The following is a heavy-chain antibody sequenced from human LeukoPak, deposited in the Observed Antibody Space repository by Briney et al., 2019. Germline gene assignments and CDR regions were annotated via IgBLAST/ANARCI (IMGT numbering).Heavy chain of an antibody. J-gene: IGHJ4*02. CDR3: ARGTGSYYSLGY. Sequence: GESLRLSCAASGFNFSSYWMHWVRQAPGKGLVWVSRINSDGSSTSYADSVKGRFTISRDNAKNTLYLQMDSLRAEDTAMYYCARGTGSYYSLGYWGQGTLVTVSS. V-gene: IGHV3-74*01. CDR1: GFNFSSYW. D-gene: IGHD1-26*01. CDR2: INSDGSST.